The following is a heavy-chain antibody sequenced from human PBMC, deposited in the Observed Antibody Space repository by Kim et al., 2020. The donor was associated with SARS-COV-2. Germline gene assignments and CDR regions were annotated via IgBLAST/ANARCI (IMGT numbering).Heavy chain of an antibody. J-gene: IGHJ4*02. Sequence: GGSLRLSCAASGFTFSDYYMTWIRQAPGKGLEWVSYMSTSNSYTNYADSLKGRFTISRDNAKNSLYLQMNSLRAEDAAVYYCARGHGGNVDYWGQGTLVTVSS. CDR3: ARGHGGNVDY. CDR2: MSTSNSYT. CDR1: GFTFSDYY. D-gene: IGHD2-15*01. V-gene: IGHV3-11*06.